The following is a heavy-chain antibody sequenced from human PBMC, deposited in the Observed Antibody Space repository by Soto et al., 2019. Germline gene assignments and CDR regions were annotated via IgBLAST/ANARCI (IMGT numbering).Heavy chain of an antibody. Sequence: QVQLVQSGAEVKKPGSSVKVSCKASGGTFSSYAISWVRQAPGQGLEWMGGIIPIFGTANYAQKFQGRVTITADESTSTAYMELSSLRSEGTAVYYCASPPPIVVVPAAIRRASYYYGMDVWGQGTTVTVSS. V-gene: IGHV1-69*01. CDR1: GGTFSSYA. CDR3: ASPPPIVVVPAAIRRASYYYGMDV. CDR2: IIPIFGTA. J-gene: IGHJ6*02. D-gene: IGHD2-2*01.